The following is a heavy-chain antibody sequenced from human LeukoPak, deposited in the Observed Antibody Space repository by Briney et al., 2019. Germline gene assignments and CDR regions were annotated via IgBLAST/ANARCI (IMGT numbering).Heavy chain of an antibody. CDR3: AREPSGLLFDY. CDR1: GYTFTSFG. V-gene: IGHV1-18*01. D-gene: IGHD6-25*01. CDR2: ISPYNDNT. J-gene: IGHJ4*02. Sequence: ASVKVSCKASGYTFTSFGISWVRQAPGQGFEWMGWISPYNDNTNYAQKFQGRVTMTTDTSTSTVFMELRGLRSDDTAVYYCAREPSGLLFDYWGQGTLVTVSS.